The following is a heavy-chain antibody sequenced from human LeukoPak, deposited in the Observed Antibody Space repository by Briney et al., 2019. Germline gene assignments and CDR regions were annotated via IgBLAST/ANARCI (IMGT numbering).Heavy chain of an antibody. V-gene: IGHV4-4*07. D-gene: IGHD5-18*01. CDR1: GGSISSYY. CDR2: IYTSGST. J-gene: IGHJ3*02. Sequence: SETLSLTCTVSGGSISSYYWSWIRQPAGKGLEWIGRIYTSGSTNYNPSLKSRVTISVDTSKNQFSLKLSSVTAADTAVYYCARGSPIQLWADAFDIWGQGTMVTVSS. CDR3: ARGSPIQLWADAFDI.